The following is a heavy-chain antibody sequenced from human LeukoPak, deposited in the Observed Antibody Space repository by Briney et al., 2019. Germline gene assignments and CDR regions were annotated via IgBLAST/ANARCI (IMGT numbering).Heavy chain of an antibody. CDR1: GFTFSNHW. V-gene: IGHV3-74*01. CDR3: VRGSVAAYTSPFDY. D-gene: IGHD6-19*01. CDR2: VKSDGRSV. J-gene: IGHJ4*02. Sequence: GGSLRLSCAASGFTFSNHWMHWVRQAPGKGLVWVSLVKSDGRSVNYADSVKGRFTISRDNTKNTLYLQMTSLRVEDTAVYYCVRGSVAAYTSPFDYWGQGTLVTVSS.